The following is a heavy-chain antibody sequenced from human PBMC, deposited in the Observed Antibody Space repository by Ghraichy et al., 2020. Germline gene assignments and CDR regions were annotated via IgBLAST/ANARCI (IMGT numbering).Heavy chain of an antibody. V-gene: IGHV4-34*01. Sequence: SETLSLTCAVYGGSFSGYYWSWIRQPPGKGLEWIGEINHSGSTNYNPSLKSRVTISVDTSKNQFSLKLSSVTAADTAVYYCARRPYSSSWYPLYYFDYWGQGTLVTVSS. J-gene: IGHJ4*02. CDR1: GGSFSGYY. CDR2: INHSGST. D-gene: IGHD6-13*01. CDR3: ARRPYSSSWYPLYYFDY.